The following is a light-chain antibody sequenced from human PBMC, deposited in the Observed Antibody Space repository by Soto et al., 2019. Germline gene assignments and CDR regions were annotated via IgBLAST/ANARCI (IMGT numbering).Light chain of an antibody. CDR3: QSYDSSLSGSL. Sequence: QSVLTQPPSVSGAPGQRVTISCTGSSSNIGAGYDVHWYQQLPGTAPKLLIYGNSNRPSGVPDRFSGSKSGTSAFLAITGLQAEDEADYYCQSYDSSLSGSLFGGGTKLTVL. CDR2: GNS. V-gene: IGLV1-40*01. CDR1: SSNIGAGYD. J-gene: IGLJ2*01.